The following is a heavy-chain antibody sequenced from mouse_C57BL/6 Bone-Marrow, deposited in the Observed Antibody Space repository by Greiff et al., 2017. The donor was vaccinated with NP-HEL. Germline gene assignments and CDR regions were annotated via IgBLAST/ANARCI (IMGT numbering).Heavy chain of an antibody. CDR2: IDPETGGT. CDR1: GYTFTDYE. CDR3: TRGGYYGSSPYWYFDV. Sequence: VQLQQSGAELVRPGASVTLSCKASGYTFTDYEMHWVKQTPVHGLEWLGAIDPETGGTAYNQKFKGKAILTADTSSSTAYMELRSLTSEDSAVYYCTRGGYYGSSPYWYFDVWGTGTTVTVSS. J-gene: IGHJ1*03. D-gene: IGHD1-1*01. V-gene: IGHV1-15*01.